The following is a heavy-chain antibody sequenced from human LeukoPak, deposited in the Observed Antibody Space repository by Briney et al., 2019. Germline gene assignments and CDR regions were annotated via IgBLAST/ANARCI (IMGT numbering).Heavy chain of an antibody. J-gene: IGHJ5*02. CDR3: AGRYTSGWGFDP. CDR2: IHCDSSSI. Sequence: GRSLRLSCAASGFTFNTYNMNWVRQAPGKGLEWVSYIHCDSSSIYYADPVKGRFTISRDNAKNSLFLHMSSLRAEDTAVYYCAGRYTSGWGFDPWGQETLVTVSS. V-gene: IGHV3-48*01. D-gene: IGHD6-19*01. CDR1: GFTFNTYN.